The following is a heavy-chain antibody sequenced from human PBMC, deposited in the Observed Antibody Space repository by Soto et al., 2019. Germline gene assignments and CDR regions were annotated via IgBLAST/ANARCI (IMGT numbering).Heavy chain of an antibody. J-gene: IGHJ4*02. V-gene: IGHV4-38-2*02. CDR2: INHAATT. D-gene: IGHD6-19*01. CDR1: GFSITHDAYY. Sequence: GQLRVAGPGLVKPAETLSLGCDVSGFSITHDAYYWGWIRQPPGRGPPWIGSINHAATTYYHPSLPSRVTISVDTPKNHFSLKLASGTAADTAVYYCVRDRPSGDFDYWGQGALITVSS. CDR3: VRDRPSGDFDY.